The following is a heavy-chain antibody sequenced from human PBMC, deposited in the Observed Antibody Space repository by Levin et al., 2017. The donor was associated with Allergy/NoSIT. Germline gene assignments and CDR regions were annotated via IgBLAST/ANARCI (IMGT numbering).Heavy chain of an antibody. J-gene: IGHJ3*02. D-gene: IGHD2-15*01. V-gene: IGHV3-30-3*01. Sequence: SCAASGFTFSSYAMHWVRQAPGKGLEWVAVISYDGSNKYYADSVKGRFTISRDNSKNTLYLQMNSLRAEDTAVYYCARDRLGSRGRGDAFDIWGQGTMVTVSS. CDR2: ISYDGSNK. CDR1: GFTFSSYA. CDR3: ARDRLGSRGRGDAFDI.